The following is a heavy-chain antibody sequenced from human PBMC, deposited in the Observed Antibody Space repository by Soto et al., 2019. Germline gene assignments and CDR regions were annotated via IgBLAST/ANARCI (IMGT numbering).Heavy chain of an antibody. CDR3: AKDQIVVVPAALDAFDI. J-gene: IGHJ3*02. D-gene: IGHD2-2*01. CDR1: GFTFSSYA. CDR2: ISGSGGST. Sequence: EVQLLESGGGLVQPGGSLRLSCAASGFTFSSYAMSWVRQAPGKGLEWVSAISGSGGSTYYADSVKGRFTISRDNSKNTLYLQMNSLRAEVTAVYYCAKDQIVVVPAALDAFDIWGQGTMVTVSS. V-gene: IGHV3-23*01.